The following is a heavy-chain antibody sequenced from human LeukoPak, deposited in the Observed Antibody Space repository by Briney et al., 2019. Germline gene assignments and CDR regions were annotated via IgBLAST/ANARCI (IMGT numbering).Heavy chain of an antibody. CDR3: AKTYSPYGDYAVDYYYGMDV. CDR2: ISYDGSSK. CDR1: GFTFSSYG. V-gene: IGHV3-30*18. Sequence: PGGSLRLSCAASGFTFSSYGMHWVRQAPGKGLEWVAVISYDGSSKYYADSVKGRLTISRDNSKNTLYLQMNSLRAEDTAVYYCAKTYSPYGDYAVDYYYGMDVWGQGTTVTVSS. J-gene: IGHJ6*02. D-gene: IGHD4-17*01.